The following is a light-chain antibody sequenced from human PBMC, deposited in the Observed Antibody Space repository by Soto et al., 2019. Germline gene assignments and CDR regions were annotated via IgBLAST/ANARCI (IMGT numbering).Light chain of an antibody. J-gene: IGKJ4*01. CDR3: QQLNTYLSLT. Sequence: DIHLTQSPAFLSAPVGDRVSITCRASQGISSYLAWYQQKPGKAPKLLIYAASTLQSGVPSRFSGSGSGTEFTLTISSLQPEDFATYYCQQLNTYLSLTFGGGTKVEIK. CDR1: QGISSY. CDR2: AAS. V-gene: IGKV1-9*01.